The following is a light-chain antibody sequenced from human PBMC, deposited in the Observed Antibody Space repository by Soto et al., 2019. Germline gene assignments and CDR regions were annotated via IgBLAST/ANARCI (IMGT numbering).Light chain of an antibody. CDR2: KAS. CDR1: QSIAKY. V-gene: IGKV1-5*03. Sequence: DILMTQSHSTLSASVGDRVTSSCRASQSIAKYLAWYQQKPGKAPKLLISKASTLQSGVPSRFSGSGSGTEFTLTISSLQPDDFATYYCQQYNSYPVWTFGQGTKVELK. CDR3: QQYNSYPVWT. J-gene: IGKJ1*01.